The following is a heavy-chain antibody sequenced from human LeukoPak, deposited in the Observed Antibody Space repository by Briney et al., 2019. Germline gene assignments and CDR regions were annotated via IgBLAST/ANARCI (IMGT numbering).Heavy chain of an antibody. D-gene: IGHD1-26*01. J-gene: IGHJ4*02. V-gene: IGHV4-61*08. CDR1: GGSFSSCDYY. CDR2: IYYSGSP. Sequence: SETLSLTCTVSGGSFSSCDYYWGWLRQPPGKGLEWIGYIYYSGSPNYNPSLKSRVTISVDTSKNQFSLKLSSVTAADTAVYYCARDSGSLPLGLGFDYWGQGTLVTVSS. CDR3: ARDSGSLPLGLGFDY.